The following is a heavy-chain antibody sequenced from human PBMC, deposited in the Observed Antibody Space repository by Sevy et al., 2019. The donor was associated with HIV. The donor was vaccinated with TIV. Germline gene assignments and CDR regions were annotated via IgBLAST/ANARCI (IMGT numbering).Heavy chain of an antibody. CDR1: GDSINNGDYY. Sequence: SETLSLTCTVSGDSINNGDYYWSWIRQHPGKGLEWIGKIYYTGTTYYNPSLKSGLRISVERSENTLSLSLRSVTAADAAVYYCARTTVTTLSSARNNWFDPWGQGTLVTVSS. CDR3: ARTTVTTLSSARNNWFDP. D-gene: IGHD4-4*01. J-gene: IGHJ5*02. V-gene: IGHV4-31*03. CDR2: IYYTGTT.